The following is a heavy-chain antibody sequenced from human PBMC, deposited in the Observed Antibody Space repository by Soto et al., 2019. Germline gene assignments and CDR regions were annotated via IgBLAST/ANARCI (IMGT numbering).Heavy chain of an antibody. CDR1: GFTFNSYA. CDR3: ANSTGRPSGLPLYFDD. V-gene: IGHV3-23*01. CDR2: ISTSGGAT. J-gene: IGHJ4*02. Sequence: EVQLLESGGGLVQPGGSLRLSCAASGFTFNSYAMNWVRQAPGKGLEWVSGISTSGGATYYAVSVNGRFTISRDNSNNTLYLQMNSPRAEDTAVYYCANSTGRPSGLPLYFDDWGQGTLVTVSS. D-gene: IGHD2-2*01.